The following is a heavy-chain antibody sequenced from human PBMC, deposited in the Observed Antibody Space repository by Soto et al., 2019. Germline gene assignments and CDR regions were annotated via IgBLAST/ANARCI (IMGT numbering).Heavy chain of an antibody. V-gene: IGHV1-69*08. D-gene: IGHD3-10*01. CDR1: GDTFTFYS. CDR3: ASSYGSGYRAFDY. J-gene: IGHJ4*02. CDR2: INPILSTS. Sequence: QVQLVQSGAEVKRPGSSVKVSCKASGDTFTFYSINWVRQAPGLGLEWMGRINPILSTSNYAQRFQGRVTMTADKSTSTAYMELSSLRSEDTATYYCASSYGSGYRAFDYWGQGALVTVSS.